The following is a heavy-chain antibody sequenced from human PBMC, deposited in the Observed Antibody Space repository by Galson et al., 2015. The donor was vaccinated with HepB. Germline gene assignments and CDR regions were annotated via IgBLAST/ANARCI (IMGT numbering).Heavy chain of an antibody. CDR1: GGTFSSYA. J-gene: IGHJ5*02. CDR3: ARDLGFQIAAAHPGWFDP. Sequence: SVKVSCKASGGTFSSYAISWVRQAPGQGLEWMGGIIPIFGTANYAQKFQGRVTITADKSTSTAYMELSSLRSEDTAVYYCARDLGFQIAAAHPGWFDPWGQGTLVTVSS. V-gene: IGHV1-69*06. D-gene: IGHD6-13*01. CDR2: IIPIFGTA.